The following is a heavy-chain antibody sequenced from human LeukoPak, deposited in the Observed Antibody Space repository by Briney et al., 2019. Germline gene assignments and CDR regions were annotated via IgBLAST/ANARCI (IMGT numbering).Heavy chain of an antibody. CDR2: ISSSSSYI. J-gene: IGHJ4*02. V-gene: IGHV3-21*01. CDR1: GFTFSSYS. Sequence: KPGGSLSLSCATSGFTFSSYSMNWVRQAPGKGLEWVSSISSSSSYINYADSVEGRFTISRDNAKNSLYLQMNSLRAEDTAVYYCARTYYYDNSAVFGYWGQGTLVTVSS. D-gene: IGHD3-22*01. CDR3: ARTYYYDNSAVFGY.